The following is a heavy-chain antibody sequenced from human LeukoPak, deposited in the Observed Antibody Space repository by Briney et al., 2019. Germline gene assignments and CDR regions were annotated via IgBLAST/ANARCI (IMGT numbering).Heavy chain of an antibody. V-gene: IGHV3-21*01. Sequence: GGSLRLSCAASGFTFSSYSMNWVRQAPGKGLEWVSSISSSSSYIYYADSVKGRFTISRDNAKNSLYLQMNSLRAEDTAVYYCARTNTRGYSYGTPIWGQGTLVTVSS. J-gene: IGHJ4*02. D-gene: IGHD5-18*01. CDR2: ISSSSSYI. CDR3: ARTNTRGYSYGTPI. CDR1: GFTFSSYS.